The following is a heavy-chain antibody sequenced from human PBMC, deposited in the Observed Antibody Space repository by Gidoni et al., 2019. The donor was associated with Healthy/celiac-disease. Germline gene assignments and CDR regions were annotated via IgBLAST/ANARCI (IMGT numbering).Heavy chain of an antibody. J-gene: IGHJ4*02. Sequence: EVQLVESGAGLVQLGRSVCLSCAASRFTFADSAMHWVRPAPGKGLGWVSGIRWDIGSFGYADSVKGRFTISRYNAKNTLYLQMNSLRAEDTALYYCAKGRERWLQWVAFDYWGQGTLVTVSP. V-gene: IGHV3-9*01. CDR2: IRWDIGSF. D-gene: IGHD5-12*01. CDR1: RFTFADSA. CDR3: AKGRERWLQWVAFDY.